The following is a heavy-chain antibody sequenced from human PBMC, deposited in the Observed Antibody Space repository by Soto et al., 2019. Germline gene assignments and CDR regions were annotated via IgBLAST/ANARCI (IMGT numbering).Heavy chain of an antibody. J-gene: IGHJ4*02. V-gene: IGHV4-39*01. CDR3: ARRSTVTYDY. Sequence: SETLSLTCTVSGGSLTSNSYYWGWIRQPPGKGLEWIGSFYYSQSTYFNPSLKSRVTISVETSKNQYSLKLSAVTAADTAVYYCARRSTVTYDYWGQGILVTV. CDR2: FYYSQST. D-gene: IGHD4-17*01. CDR1: GGSLTSNSYY.